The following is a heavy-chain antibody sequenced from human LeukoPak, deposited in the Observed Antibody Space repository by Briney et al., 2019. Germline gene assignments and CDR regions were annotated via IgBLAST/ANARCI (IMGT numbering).Heavy chain of an antibody. D-gene: IGHD6-6*01. CDR1: GFTFSSYS. Sequence: QTGGSLRLSCAASGFTFSSYSMNWVRQAPGKGLEWVSYISSSSSTIYYADSVKGRFTISRDNAKNSLYLQMNSLRAEDTAVYYCARVGSGSSKVYFQHWGQGTLVTVSS. V-gene: IGHV3-48*01. J-gene: IGHJ1*01. CDR2: ISSSSSTI. CDR3: ARVGSGSSKVYFQH.